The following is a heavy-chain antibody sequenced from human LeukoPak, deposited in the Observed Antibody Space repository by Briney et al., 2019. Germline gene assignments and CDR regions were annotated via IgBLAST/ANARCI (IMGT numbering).Heavy chain of an antibody. CDR1: GGSISSYY. CDR2: IYTSGST. D-gene: IGHD2-15*01. J-gene: IGHJ6*02. Sequence: SETLSLTCTVSGGSISSYYWSWIRQPAGKGLEWIGRIYTSGSTNYNPSLKSRVTMSVDTPKNQFSLKLSSVTAADTAVYYCARDGQDYYYYGMDVWGQGTTVTVSS. V-gene: IGHV4-4*07. CDR3: ARDGQDYYYYGMDV.